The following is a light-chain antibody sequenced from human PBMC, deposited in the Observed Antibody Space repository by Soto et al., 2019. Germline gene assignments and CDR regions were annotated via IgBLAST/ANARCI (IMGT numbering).Light chain of an antibody. CDR1: SSDVGGYNY. CDR3: SSFAGNNNLV. J-gene: IGLJ2*01. Sequence: QSALTQPPSASGSPGQSVTISCTGTSSDVGGYNYVSWYQQHPGKAPKLMISEVSKRPSGVPDRFSASKSGNTASLTVSGLQAEDEDDYYCSSFAGNNNLVFGGGTKLTVL. V-gene: IGLV2-8*01. CDR2: EVS.